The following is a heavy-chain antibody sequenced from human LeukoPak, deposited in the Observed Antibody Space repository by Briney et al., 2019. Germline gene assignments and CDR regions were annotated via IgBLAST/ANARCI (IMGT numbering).Heavy chain of an antibody. V-gene: IGHV4-39*01. CDR3: ARLNAAGSLNWFDP. Sequence: SETLSLTCTVSGGSISSSSYYWGWIRQPPGKGLEWIGSLYYSGSTYYNPSLKSRVTISVDTSKHQFSLKLSSVTAADTAVYYCARLNAAGSLNWFDPWGQGTLVTVSS. D-gene: IGHD6-13*01. CDR1: GGSISSSSYY. CDR2: LYYSGST. J-gene: IGHJ5*02.